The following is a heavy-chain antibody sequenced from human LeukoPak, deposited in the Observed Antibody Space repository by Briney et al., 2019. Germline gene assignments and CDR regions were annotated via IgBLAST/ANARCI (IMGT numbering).Heavy chain of an antibody. V-gene: IGHV4-30-2*01. J-gene: IGHJ4*02. CDR2: IYHSGST. CDR3: ATNHCGGDCYPRGYFDY. Sequence: PSQTLSLTCTVSGGSISSGGYYWSWIRQPPGKGLEWIGYIYHSGSTYYNPSLKSRVTISVDKSKNQFSLKPSSVTAADTAVYYCATNHCGGDCYPRGYFDYWGQGTLVTVSS. D-gene: IGHD2-21*02. CDR1: GGSISSGGYY.